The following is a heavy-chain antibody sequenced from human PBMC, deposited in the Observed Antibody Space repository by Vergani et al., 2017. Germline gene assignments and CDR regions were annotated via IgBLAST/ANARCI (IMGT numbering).Heavy chain of an antibody. CDR1: GGSISSGSYY. CDR2: IYPNGNG. J-gene: IGHJ5*02. D-gene: IGHD2-21*01. V-gene: IGHV4-61*02. CDR3: ARGNCGVNCPKYNSLAP. Sequence: QVQLQESGPGLVKPSQTLSLTCTVSGGSISSGSYYWSWIRPPAGKGLEWIGRIYPNGNGHYNESLRSRLTMSSDTSRSQFSLSLSSVTAADTAVYYCARGNCGVNCPKYNSLAPWGRGILVTVSS.